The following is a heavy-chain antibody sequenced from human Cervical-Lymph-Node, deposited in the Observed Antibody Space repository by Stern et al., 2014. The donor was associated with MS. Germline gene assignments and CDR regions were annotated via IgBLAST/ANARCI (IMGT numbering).Heavy chain of an antibody. CDR3: ARSHSKWLVHDAFDI. D-gene: IGHD6-19*01. Sequence: VQLEASGGGLVKPGGSLRLSCAASGFTFSDYYMSWIRQDPGKGLDWVSSISSSGSSIYYAVSVKGRFTISRDNAKNSLYLQMNSLRAEDTAVYYCARSHSKWLVHDAFDIWGQGTMVSVSS. CDR1: GFTFSDYY. J-gene: IGHJ3*02. V-gene: IGHV3-11*01. CDR2: ISSSGSSI.